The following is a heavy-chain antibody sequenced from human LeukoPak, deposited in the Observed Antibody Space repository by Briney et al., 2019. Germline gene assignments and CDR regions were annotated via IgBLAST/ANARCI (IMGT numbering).Heavy chain of an antibody. CDR2: IYSGGST. Sequence: GGSLRLSCAASGFTVSSNYMSWVRQAPGKGLEWVSVIYSGGSTYYADSVKGRFTISRDNSKNTLYLQMNSLRAEDTAVYYCASAPPGYYFDYWGQGTLVTVSS. CDR3: ASAPPGYYFDY. J-gene: IGHJ4*02. V-gene: IGHV3-53*01. D-gene: IGHD7-27*01. CDR1: GFTVSSNY.